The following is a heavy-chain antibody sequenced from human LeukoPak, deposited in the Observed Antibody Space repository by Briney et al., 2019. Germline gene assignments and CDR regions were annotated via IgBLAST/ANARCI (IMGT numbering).Heavy chain of an antibody. J-gene: IGHJ6*02. CDR2: IYYSGNT. V-gene: IGHV4-61*01. D-gene: IGHD1-26*01. CDR3: ARGRSNYYGMDV. CDR1: GGSVSSGSYY. Sequence: PSETLSLTRTVSGGSVSSGSYYWSWIRQPPGKGLEWIGYIYYSGNTNYSPSLKSRVTMSVDTSKNLFSLKVSSVTAADTAVYYCARGRSNYYGMDVWGQGTTVTVSS.